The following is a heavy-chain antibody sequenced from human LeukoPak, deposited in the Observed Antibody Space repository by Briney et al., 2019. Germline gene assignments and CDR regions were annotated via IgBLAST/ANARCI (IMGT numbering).Heavy chain of an antibody. CDR3: ARGGWSLGYCSSSSCLDWFDP. V-gene: IGHV1-2*02. D-gene: IGHD2-2*01. Sequence: ASVKVSCKASRYTFTDYYMHWVRQAPGQGLEWMGWINPNSGGTNYAQKFQGRVTMTRDTSISTAYMELSRLRSDDTAVYYCARGGWSLGYCSSSSCLDWFDPLGQGTLVTVSS. CDR1: RYTFTDYY. CDR2: INPNSGGT. J-gene: IGHJ5*02.